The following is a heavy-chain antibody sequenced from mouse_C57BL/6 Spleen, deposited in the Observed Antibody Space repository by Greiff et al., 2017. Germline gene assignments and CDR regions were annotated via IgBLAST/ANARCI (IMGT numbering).Heavy chain of an antibody. J-gene: IGHJ2*01. CDR3: APLFLRYGFDY. CDR1: GYTFTSYW. CDR2: INPSNGGT. Sequence: QVQLQQPGTELVKPGASVKLSCKASGYTFTSYWMHWVKQRPGQGLEWIGNINPSNGGTNYNEKFKGKATLTVDKSSSTAYMQLSSLTSEDSAVLYCAPLFLRYGFDYWGQGTTLTVSS. V-gene: IGHV1-53*01. D-gene: IGHD1-1*01.